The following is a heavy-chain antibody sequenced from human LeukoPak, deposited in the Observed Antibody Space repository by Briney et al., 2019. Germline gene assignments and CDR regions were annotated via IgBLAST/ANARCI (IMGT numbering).Heavy chain of an antibody. CDR1: GFTFSGFA. CDR2: ISYDGSNK. CDR3: AKGYCSSTSCFFDY. Sequence: GGSLRLSCAASGFTFSGFAMHWVRQAPGKGLEWVAVISYDGSNKYSAGSVKGRFTISRDNSKNTLYLQMNSLRAEDTALYYCAKGYCSSTSCFFDYWGQGTLVTVSS. D-gene: IGHD2-2*01. J-gene: IGHJ4*02. V-gene: IGHV3-30*04.